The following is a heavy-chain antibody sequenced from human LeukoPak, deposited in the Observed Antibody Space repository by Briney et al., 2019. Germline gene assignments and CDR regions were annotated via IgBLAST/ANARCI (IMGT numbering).Heavy chain of an antibody. CDR2: IYYSGST. CDR1: GGSISGSSYY. CDR3: ARQGRDGYNVYYMDV. Sequence: TSETLSLTCTVSGGSISGSSYYWGWIRQPPGKGLKWIGSIYYSGSTYYNPSLKSRVTISVDTSKNQFSLKLSSVTAADTAVYYCARQGRDGYNVYYMDVWGKGTTVTVSS. D-gene: IGHD5-24*01. V-gene: IGHV4-39*01. J-gene: IGHJ6*03.